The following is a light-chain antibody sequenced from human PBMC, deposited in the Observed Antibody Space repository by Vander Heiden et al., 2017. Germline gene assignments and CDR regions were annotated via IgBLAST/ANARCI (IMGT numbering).Light chain of an antibody. Sequence: HSALTQPPSVSGSPGQTVTISCTGSRSDVGSYNRVSWYQQPPGTAPKLMIYEVTNRPSGVPDRFSGSKSGITASLTISGLQAEDEADYYCSSYTSSDTYVFGTGTKVTVL. CDR3: SSYTSSDTYV. J-gene: IGLJ1*01. CDR2: EVT. V-gene: IGLV2-18*02. CDR1: RSDVGSYNR.